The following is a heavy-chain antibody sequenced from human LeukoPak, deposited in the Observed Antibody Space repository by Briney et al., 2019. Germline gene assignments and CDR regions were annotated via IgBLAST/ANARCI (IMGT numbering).Heavy chain of an antibody. CDR3: ARVGCSGGSCKQYYFDY. Sequence: SETLSLTCTVSGGSISSGGYYWSWIRQHPGKGLEWIGYIYYSGSTYYNPSLKSRVTISVDTSKNQLSLKLSSVTAADTAVYYCARVGCSGGSCKQYYFDYWGQGTLVTVSS. D-gene: IGHD2-15*01. CDR2: IYYSGST. J-gene: IGHJ4*02. CDR1: GGSISSGGYY. V-gene: IGHV4-31*03.